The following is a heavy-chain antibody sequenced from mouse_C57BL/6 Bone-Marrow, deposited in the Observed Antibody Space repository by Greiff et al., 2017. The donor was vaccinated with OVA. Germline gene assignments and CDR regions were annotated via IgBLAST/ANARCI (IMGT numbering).Heavy chain of an antibody. D-gene: IGHD1-1*01. J-gene: IGHJ2*01. V-gene: IGHV5-9-1*02. CDR1: GFTFSSYA. CDR2: ISSGGDYT. Sequence: VESGEGLVKPGGSLKLSCAASGFTFSSYAMSWVRQTPEKRLEWVAYISSGGDYTYYAATVKGRFTISRDNARNTLYLQMSSLKSEDTAMYYCTSAYYYYYFDYWGQGTTLTVSS. CDR3: TSAYYYYYFDY.